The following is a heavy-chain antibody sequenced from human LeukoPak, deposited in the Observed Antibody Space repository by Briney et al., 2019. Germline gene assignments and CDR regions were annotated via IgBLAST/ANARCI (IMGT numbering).Heavy chain of an antibody. Sequence: GGSLRLSCAASGFTFSSYGMHWVRQAPGKGLEWVAFIRYDGSNKYYADSVKGRFTISRDNSKNTLYLQMNSLRAEDTAVYYCANFGATPSDYWGQGTLVTVSS. J-gene: IGHJ4*02. D-gene: IGHD3-3*01. CDR2: IRYDGSNK. CDR1: GFTFSSYG. CDR3: ANFGATPSDY. V-gene: IGHV3-30*02.